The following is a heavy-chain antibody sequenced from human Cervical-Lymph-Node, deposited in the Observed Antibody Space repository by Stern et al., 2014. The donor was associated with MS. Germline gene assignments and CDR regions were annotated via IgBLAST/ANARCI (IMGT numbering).Heavy chain of an antibody. CDR1: GFTFSNHV. D-gene: IGHD1-1*01. V-gene: IGHV3-33*01. Sequence: QVQLVESGGGVVQPGTSLRLSCAASGFTFSNHVMHWVRQAPGKGLEWVAFIWNDGSNEHYADSLKGRFTISRDNSKNTVYLKMNSLRDEDTALYYCARAPWTGTTSYYFDLWGHGTLVTVSS. CDR3: ARAPWTGTTSYYFDL. J-gene: IGHJ2*01. CDR2: IWNDGSNE.